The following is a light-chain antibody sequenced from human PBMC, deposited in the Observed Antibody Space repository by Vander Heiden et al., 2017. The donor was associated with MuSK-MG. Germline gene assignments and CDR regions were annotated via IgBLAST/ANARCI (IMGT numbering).Light chain of an antibody. CDR3: QSYDSSLSGVV. J-gene: IGLJ2*01. CDR1: RSNIGAGYD. V-gene: IGLV1-40*01. CDR2: GNS. Sequence: QSVLTPPPSVSRAPGQRVTISCTGSRSNIGAGYDVHWYQQLPGTAPKLLIYGNSNRPSGVPDRFSGSKSGTSASLAITGLQAEDEADYYCQSYDSSLSGVVFGGGTKLTVL.